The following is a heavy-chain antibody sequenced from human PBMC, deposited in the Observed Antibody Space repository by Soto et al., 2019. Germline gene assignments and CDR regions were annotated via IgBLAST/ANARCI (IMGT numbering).Heavy chain of an antibody. CDR1: GFTFSSYA. D-gene: IGHD6-6*01. J-gene: IGHJ5*02. CDR3: AKGRISSSSRLFRWFDP. V-gene: IGHV3-30*04. CDR2: LSYVGSNK. Sequence: PGGSLRLSCAASGFTFSSYAMHWVRQAPGKGLEWVAVLSYVGSNKYDADSVKGRFNITGDNSKDTLYLQMNSLRAEDTAVYYCAKGRISSSSRLFRWFDPWGQGTLVTVSS.